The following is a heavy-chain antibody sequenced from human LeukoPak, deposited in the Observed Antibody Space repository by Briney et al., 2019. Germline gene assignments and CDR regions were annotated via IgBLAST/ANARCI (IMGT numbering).Heavy chain of an antibody. CDR1: GYNFTDYF. D-gene: IGHD3-16*01. Sequence: ASVKVSCKASGYNFTDYFLHWVRQAPGQGLEWMGWINPKKGDTNYAQKFQGRVTVTWDTSTTTAYMELNRLTSDDTAVYYCARGYEYGWFDPWGQGTLVTVSS. CDR3: ARGYEYGWFDP. V-gene: IGHV1-2*02. J-gene: IGHJ5*02. CDR2: INPKKGDT.